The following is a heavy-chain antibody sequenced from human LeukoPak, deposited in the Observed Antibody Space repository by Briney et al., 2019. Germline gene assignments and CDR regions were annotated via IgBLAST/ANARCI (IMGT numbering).Heavy chain of an antibody. J-gene: IGHJ4*02. CDR3: AGYYYGSGSKLRAFDY. Sequence: SETLSLTCTVSGGSISSYYWSWIRQPPGKGLEWIGYIYYSGSTNYNPSLKSRVTISVDTSKNQFSLKLSSVTAADTAVYYCAGYYYGSGSKLRAFDYWGQGTLVTVSS. CDR1: GGSISSYY. V-gene: IGHV4-59*01. CDR2: IYYSGST. D-gene: IGHD3-10*01.